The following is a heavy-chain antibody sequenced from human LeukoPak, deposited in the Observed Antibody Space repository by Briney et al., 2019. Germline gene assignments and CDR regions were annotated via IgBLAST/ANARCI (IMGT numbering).Heavy chain of an antibody. CDR1: GFTFSSYG. CDR3: AKSDSGSYTDAFDI. Sequence: PGRSLRLSCAASGFTFSSYGMHWVRQAPGKGLEWVAVISYDGSNKYYADSVKGRFTISRDNSKNTLYLQMNSLKAEDTAVYYCAKSDSGSYTDAFDIWGQGTMVTVSS. D-gene: IGHD1-26*01. V-gene: IGHV3-30*18. CDR2: ISYDGSNK. J-gene: IGHJ3*02.